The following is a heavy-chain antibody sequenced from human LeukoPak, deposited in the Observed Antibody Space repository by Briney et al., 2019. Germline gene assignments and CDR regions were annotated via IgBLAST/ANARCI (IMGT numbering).Heavy chain of an antibody. CDR1: GFTFSSYG. CDR3: ARDATLTTVTTFDYYYGMDV. J-gene: IGHJ6*02. V-gene: IGHV3-33*01. CDR2: IWYDGSNK. D-gene: IGHD4-11*01. Sequence: GGSLRLSCAASGFTFSSYGMRWVRQAPGKGLEWVAVIWYDGSNKYYADSMKGRFTISRDNSKNTLYLQMNSLRAEDTAVYYCARDATLTTVTTFDYYYGMDVWGQGTTVTVSS.